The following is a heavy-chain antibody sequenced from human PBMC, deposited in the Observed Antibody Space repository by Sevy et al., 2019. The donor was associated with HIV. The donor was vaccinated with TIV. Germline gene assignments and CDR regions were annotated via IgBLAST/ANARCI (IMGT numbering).Heavy chain of an antibody. CDR2: IYSDETT. CDR1: GFSVNSNY. V-gene: IGHV3-66*01. J-gene: IGHJ4*02. CDR3: ARGKSGYGYALNY. D-gene: IGHD5-18*01. Sequence: GGSLRLSCAASGFSVNSNYMTWVRQAPGKGLEGVSVIYSDETTYHADSVKDRFTISRDNSKNMLYLQMSSLRAEDTAIYYCARGKSGYGYALNYCGQGTLVTVSS.